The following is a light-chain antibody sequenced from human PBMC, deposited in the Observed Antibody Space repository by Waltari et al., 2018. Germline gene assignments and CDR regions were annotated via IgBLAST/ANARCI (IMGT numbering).Light chain of an antibody. V-gene: IGKV3-20*01. CDR3: QQYGRSPYT. J-gene: IGKJ2*01. CDR2: GAA. Sequence: ELVLTQSPGTLSLSAGESATLPCRASQTVSNNSLAWYQQKPGQAPRLLIYGAATRATGSEDKFRGSGVGADFTLTSSRLDAEDFAMYFWQQYGRSPYTFGQGTKLE. CDR1: QTVSNNS.